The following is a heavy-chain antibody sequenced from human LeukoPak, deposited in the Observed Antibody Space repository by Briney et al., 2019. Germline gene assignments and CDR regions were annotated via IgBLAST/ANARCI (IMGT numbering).Heavy chain of an antibody. CDR2: IYFSGRT. CDR1: GDSVSRSDSY. CDR3: ASRRYYEGSAYLE. Sequence: SETLSLTCSVSGDSVSRSDSYWDWIRQPPGKGLEWIGTIYFSGRTYYSPSLKSRVTMSVDPSNNQFSLNLRSVTAADTAVYYCASRRYYEGSAYLEWGQGTLLSVSS. D-gene: IGHD3-22*01. V-gene: IGHV4-39*01. J-gene: IGHJ1*01.